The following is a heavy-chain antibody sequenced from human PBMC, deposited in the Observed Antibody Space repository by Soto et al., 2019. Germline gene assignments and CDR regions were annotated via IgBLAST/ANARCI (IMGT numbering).Heavy chain of an antibody. J-gene: IGHJ3*02. Sequence: PSETLSLTCTVSGGSISKSYWGWIRQPPGKGLDWIGYISYTGSTNYNPSLKSRVTISLDTSENQFSLKMSSMTTADTAVYYCARRGDYSSSWWAFDIWGQGTLVTVSS. CDR3: ARRGDYSSSWWAFDI. D-gene: IGHD6-13*01. CDR1: GGSISKSY. V-gene: IGHV4-59*01. CDR2: ISYTGST.